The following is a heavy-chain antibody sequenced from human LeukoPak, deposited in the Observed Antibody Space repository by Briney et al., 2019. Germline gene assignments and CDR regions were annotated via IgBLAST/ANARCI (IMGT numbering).Heavy chain of an antibody. V-gene: IGHV1-8*01. CDR3: ARGPNKSDGGNSGSAWFDP. J-gene: IGHJ5*02. CDR2: MNPNRGNT. Sequence: ASVKVSCKASGYTFTPYDINWVRQATGQGLEWMGWMNPNRGNTGYAQQFQGRVTMTRNTSISTAYMELSSLRSEDTAVYYCARGPNKSDGGNSGSAWFDPWGQGTLVTVSS. CDR1: GYTFTPYD. D-gene: IGHD4-23*01.